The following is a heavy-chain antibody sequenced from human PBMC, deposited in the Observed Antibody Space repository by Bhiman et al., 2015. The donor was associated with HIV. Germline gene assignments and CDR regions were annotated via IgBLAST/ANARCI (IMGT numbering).Heavy chain of an antibody. V-gene: IGHV3-48*03. Sequence: EVQLVESGGGLVYPGGSLRLSCGASGFAFSIYKMNWVRQAPGKGLEWVSYISSSGNKIYYADSVKGRFTISRDNTKNSLYLQMDSLRAEDTAVYYCARAFAPYSGYPFDYWGQGTLVTVSS. J-gene: IGHJ4*02. CDR1: GFAFSIYK. D-gene: IGHD5-12*01. CDR2: ISSSGNKI. CDR3: ARAFAPYSGYPFDY.